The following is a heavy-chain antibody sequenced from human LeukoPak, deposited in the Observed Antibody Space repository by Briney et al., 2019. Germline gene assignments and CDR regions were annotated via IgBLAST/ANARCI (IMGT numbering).Heavy chain of an antibody. J-gene: IGHJ4*02. Sequence: PGGSLRLSCAASGFTFSSYSMNWVRQAPGKGLEWVSSISSSSSYIYYADSVKGRFTISRDNAKNSLYLQMNSLRAEDTAVYYCARDGASGWPPIYFDYWGQGTLVTVSS. V-gene: IGHV3-21*01. D-gene: IGHD6-19*01. CDR2: ISSSSSYI. CDR1: GFTFSSYS. CDR3: ARDGASGWPPIYFDY.